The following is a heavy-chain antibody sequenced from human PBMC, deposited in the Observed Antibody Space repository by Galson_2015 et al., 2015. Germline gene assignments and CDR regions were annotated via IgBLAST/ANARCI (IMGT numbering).Heavy chain of an antibody. Sequence: SLRLSCAASGFTFSDYATSWVRQAPGKGLEWVSDISSGGGNTYYADSLKGRFTISRDKTKNTLYLQMNSLGAEETAIYYCAKGGRGGPFDYWGQGTLVTVSS. CDR1: GFTFSDYA. CDR3: AKGGRGGPFDY. J-gene: IGHJ4*02. D-gene: IGHD1-26*01. V-gene: IGHV3-23*01. CDR2: ISSGGGNT.